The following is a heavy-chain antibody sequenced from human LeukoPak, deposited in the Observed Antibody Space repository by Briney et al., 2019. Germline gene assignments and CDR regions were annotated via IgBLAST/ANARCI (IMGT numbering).Heavy chain of an antibody. CDR2: IKDDGSEK. CDR1: GFTFSSCA. D-gene: IGHD5-24*01. CDR3: AISEGYK. J-gene: IGHJ4*02. V-gene: IGHV3-7*01. Sequence: GGSLRLSCAASGFTFSSCAMSWVRQAPGRGLEWVANIKDDGSEKYYVDSVKGRFTISRDNAKNSLYLQMNSLRVEDTAMHYCAISEGYKWGQGTVVTVSS.